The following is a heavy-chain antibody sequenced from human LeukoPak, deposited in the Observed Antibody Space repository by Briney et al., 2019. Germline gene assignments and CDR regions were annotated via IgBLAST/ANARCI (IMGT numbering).Heavy chain of an antibody. Sequence: PGGSLRLSCPVSGFSVTNNYMSWVRPAPGKGMEWVSVFYVGGATYYADSVKGRFTISRDNSENTLYLQMKSLRAEDTAVYYCARVTTFYSYAMDVWGQGTTVTVSS. CDR3: ARVTTFYSYAMDV. V-gene: IGHV3-53*01. CDR2: FYVGGAT. CDR1: GFSVTNNY. J-gene: IGHJ6*02. D-gene: IGHD4-11*01.